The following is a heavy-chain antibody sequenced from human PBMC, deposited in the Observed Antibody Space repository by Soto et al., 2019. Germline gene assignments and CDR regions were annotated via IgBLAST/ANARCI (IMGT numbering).Heavy chain of an antibody. Sequence: SETLSLTCAVSGYSISSGYYWGWLRQPPGKGLDWIGSIYHSGSTYYNPSLKSRVTISVDTSKNQFSLKLSSVTAADTAVYYCARVGGYGMDVWGQGTTVTVSS. CDR1: GYSISSGYY. CDR2: IYHSGST. V-gene: IGHV4-38-2*01. J-gene: IGHJ6*02. D-gene: IGHD3-10*01. CDR3: ARVGGYGMDV.